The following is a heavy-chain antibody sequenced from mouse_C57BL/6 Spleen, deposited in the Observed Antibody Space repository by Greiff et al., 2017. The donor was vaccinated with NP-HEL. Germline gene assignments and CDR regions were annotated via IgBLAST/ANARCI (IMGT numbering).Heavy chain of an antibody. D-gene: IGHD1-1*01. Sequence: VQLQQPGAELVRPGSSVKLSCKASGYTFTSYWMHWVKQRPIQGLEWIGNIDPSDSETHYNQKFKDKATLTVDKSSSTAYMQLSSLTSEDSAVYYCATYGSSYDWFAYWGQGTLVTVSA. CDR1: GYTFTSYW. CDR2: IDPSDSET. V-gene: IGHV1-52*01. J-gene: IGHJ3*01. CDR3: ATYGSSYDWFAY.